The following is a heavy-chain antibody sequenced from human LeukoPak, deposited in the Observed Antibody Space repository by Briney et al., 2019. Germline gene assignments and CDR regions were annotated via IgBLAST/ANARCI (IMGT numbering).Heavy chain of an antibody. V-gene: IGHV4-59*11. D-gene: IGHD1-26*01. J-gene: IGHJ5*02. CDR3: ARALGPKWSSLNYNWVDP. Sequence: PSETLSLTCSVSGDSISSHYWSWIRQPPGKGLEWIGYIYDSGSTNYNPSLKSRVTISVDTSKNQFSLNLTSVTAADTAVYYCARALGPKWSSLNYNWVDPWGQGTLVTVPS. CDR2: IYDSGST. CDR1: GDSISSHY.